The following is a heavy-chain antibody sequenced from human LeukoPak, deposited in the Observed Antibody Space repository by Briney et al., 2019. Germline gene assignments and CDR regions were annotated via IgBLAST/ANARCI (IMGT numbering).Heavy chain of an antibody. CDR2: ISSSGGST. J-gene: IGHJ4*02. V-gene: IGHV3-23*01. CDR3: AKDLFTYYYDSSGYYPFDY. CDR1: GFTFSNYA. D-gene: IGHD3-22*01. Sequence: GGSLRLSCAASGFTFSNYAMSWVRQAPGKGLEWVSAISSSGGSTYYADSVKGRFTISRDNSKNTLYLQMNSLRAEDTAVYYCAKDLFTYYYDSSGYYPFDYWGQGTLVTVSS.